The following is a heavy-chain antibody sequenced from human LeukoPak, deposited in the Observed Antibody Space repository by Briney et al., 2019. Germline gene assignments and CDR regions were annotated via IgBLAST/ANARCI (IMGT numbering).Heavy chain of an antibody. J-gene: IGHJ3*02. D-gene: IGHD1-1*01. V-gene: IGHV3-48*03. CDR1: GFTFRNHE. Sequence: GGSLRLSCAASGFTFRNHEINWVRQAPGKALEWVSYISGRGDRTEYADSVKGRFSISRDNVKNSVNVLMNNLRAEDTAVYYCARVEATYDNIRGDAFDIWGQGTMVTVSS. CDR3: ARVEATYDNIRGDAFDI. CDR2: ISGRGDRT.